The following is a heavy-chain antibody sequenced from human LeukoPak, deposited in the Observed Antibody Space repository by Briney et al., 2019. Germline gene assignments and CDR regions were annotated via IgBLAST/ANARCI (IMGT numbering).Heavy chain of an antibody. CDR2: IYYSGST. J-gene: IGHJ4*02. CDR1: GGSISSSSYY. Sequence: SETLSLTCTVSGGSISSSSYYWGWLRQPPGKGLEWIGSIYYSGSTYYNPSLKSRVTISVDTSKNQFSLKLSSVTAADTAVYYCAREYYYDSSGYYGPTSLYYFDYWGQGTLVTVSS. D-gene: IGHD3-22*01. V-gene: IGHV4-39*07. CDR3: AREYYYDSSGYYGPTSLYYFDY.